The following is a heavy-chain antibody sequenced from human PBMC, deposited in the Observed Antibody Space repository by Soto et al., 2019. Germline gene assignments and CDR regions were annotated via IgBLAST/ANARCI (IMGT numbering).Heavy chain of an antibody. D-gene: IGHD6-13*01. V-gene: IGHV3-33*01. CDR3: ARSLGIAAAAPSYYGMDV. CDR2: IWYDGSNK. Sequence: GGSLRLSCAASGFSFSNYAMHWVRQAPGKGLEWVAVIWYDGSNKYYGDSVKGRFTISRDNSKNTLYLQMNSLRAEDTAVYYCARSLGIAAAAPSYYGMDVWGQGTAVTVSS. CDR1: GFSFSNYA. J-gene: IGHJ6*02.